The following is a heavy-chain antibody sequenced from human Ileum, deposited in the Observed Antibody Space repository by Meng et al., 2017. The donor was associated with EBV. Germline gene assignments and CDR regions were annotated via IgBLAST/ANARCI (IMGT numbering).Heavy chain of an antibody. J-gene: IGHJ4*02. V-gene: IGHV4-4*02. CDR3: VRWAFIYSYGFDN. CDR1: GGSITERNS. D-gene: IGHD5-18*01. Sequence: QLQESGPGLGKPSGTLSLTGAVSGGSITERNSWSWVRQPPGQGLEWIGEIYHNGGTNYNPSLKSRVTISVDKSKNEISLKLRSVTAADTAVYYCVRWAFIYSYGFDNWGQGTLVTVSS. CDR2: IYHNGGT.